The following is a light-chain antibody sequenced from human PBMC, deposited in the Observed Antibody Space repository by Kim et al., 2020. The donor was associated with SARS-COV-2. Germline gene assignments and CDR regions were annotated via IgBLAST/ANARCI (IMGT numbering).Light chain of an antibody. CDR3: GTWDTSLTTVV. CDR2: DDY. J-gene: IGLJ2*01. V-gene: IGLV1-51*01. CDR1: SSNIGDNY. Sequence: QSVLTQPPAVSAAPGQKVTISCSGSSSNIGDNYVSWYQHLPGAAPKLLIYDDYKRPSGIPDRFSASKSGTSATLGISGLQAGDEADYYCGTWDTSLTTVVFGGGTQLTVL.